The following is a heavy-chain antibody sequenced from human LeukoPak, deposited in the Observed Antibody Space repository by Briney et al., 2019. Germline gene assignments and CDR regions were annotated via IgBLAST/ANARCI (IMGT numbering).Heavy chain of an antibody. CDR3: AREAGSGSYCFDY. CDR2: IIPIFGTA. V-gene: IGHV1-69*13. Sequence: ASVKVSCKASGGTFSSYAISWVRQAPGQGLEWMGGIIPIFGTANYAQKFQGRVTITADESTSTAYMELSSLRSEDTAVYYCAREAGSGSYCFDYWGQGTLVTVSS. CDR1: GGTFSSYA. J-gene: IGHJ4*02. D-gene: IGHD3-10*01.